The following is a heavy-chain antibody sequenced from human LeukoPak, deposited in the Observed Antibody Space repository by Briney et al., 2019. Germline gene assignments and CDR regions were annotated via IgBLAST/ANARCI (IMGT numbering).Heavy chain of an antibody. D-gene: IGHD3-16*01. CDR2: ISGHGTST. Sequence: GRSLRLSCAASGFTFTTYAMAWVRHGPGKGLEWVSFISGHGTSTYYAVSVKGRFTISRDKSKNTMFLQMDSLRVEDTAIYYCAKSVGATTLFDSWGQGTLVTVSS. CDR1: GFTFTTYA. V-gene: IGHV3-23*01. J-gene: IGHJ4*02. CDR3: AKSVGATTLFDS.